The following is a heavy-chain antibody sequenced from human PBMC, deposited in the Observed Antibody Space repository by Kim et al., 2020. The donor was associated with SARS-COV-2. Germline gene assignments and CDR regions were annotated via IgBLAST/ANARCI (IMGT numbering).Heavy chain of an antibody. J-gene: IGHJ5*02. V-gene: IGHV3-21*01. CDR3: ARDPPRDFWSGYNWFDP. Sequence: VKARFTNSRDHAKNSLYLQMNSLRAEDTAVYYCARDPPRDFWSGYNWFDPWGQGTLVTVSS. D-gene: IGHD3-3*01.